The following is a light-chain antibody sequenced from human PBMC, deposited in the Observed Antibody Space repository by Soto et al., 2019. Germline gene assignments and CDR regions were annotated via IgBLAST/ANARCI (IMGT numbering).Light chain of an antibody. Sequence: QSALTQPASVSGSPGQSIAISCTGTTIDVGSYDRVSWYQQHPGQAPTLMIYEVNKRPSGVSDRFSGSKSGNTASLTISGLQAEDEADYHCCSSVGGPIWVFGGGTKLTVL. J-gene: IGLJ3*02. CDR1: TIDVGSYDR. CDR3: CSSVGGPIWV. CDR2: EVN. V-gene: IGLV2-23*02.